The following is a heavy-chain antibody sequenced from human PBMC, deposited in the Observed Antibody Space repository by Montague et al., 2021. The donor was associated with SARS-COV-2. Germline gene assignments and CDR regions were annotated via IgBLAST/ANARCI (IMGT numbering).Heavy chain of an antibody. V-gene: IGHV4-34*01. CDR1: GTSFSGYY. J-gene: IGHJ6*03. CDR2: INHGGST. CDR3: ARLRDGAVPSPILGVGPYYSYYYMDV. D-gene: IGHD3-10*01. Sequence: SETLSLTCAVHGTSFSGYYWNWIRQPPGKGLEWIGEINHGGSTKYSPSLKSRLTISADTSKNQFSLKLTSVAAADTAVCYCARLRDGAVPSPILGVGPYYSYYYMDVWGRGTTVTVSS.